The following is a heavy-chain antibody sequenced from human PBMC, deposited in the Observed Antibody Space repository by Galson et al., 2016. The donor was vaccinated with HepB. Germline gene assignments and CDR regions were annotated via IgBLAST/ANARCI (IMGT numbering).Heavy chain of an antibody. D-gene: IGHD3-10*02. CDR2: ISYDGTND. Sequence: SLRLSCAASGFTFNSFAMHWVRQAPGKGLEWVAVISYDGTNDYYPDSVKGRSTISRDNSKNTLFLQMNSLRAEDTAVYYCAKDWSTTTCVQGCLDVWGQGTTVTVSS. J-gene: IGHJ6*02. CDR1: GFTFNSFA. CDR3: AKDWSTTTCVQGCLDV. V-gene: IGHV3-30*18.